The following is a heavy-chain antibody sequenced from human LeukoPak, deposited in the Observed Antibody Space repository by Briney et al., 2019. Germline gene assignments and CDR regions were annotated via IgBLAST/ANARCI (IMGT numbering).Heavy chain of an antibody. D-gene: IGHD6-13*01. CDR3: ATDIAAAGTLNY. CDR1: GYTLTELS. V-gene: IGHV1-24*01. Sequence: ASVKVSCKVSGYTLTELSMHWVRQAPGKGLEWMGGFDPEDGETIYAQKFQGRVTMTEDTSTDTAYMELSSLRSEDTAVYYCATDIAAAGTLNYWGQGTLVIVSS. CDR2: FDPEDGET. J-gene: IGHJ4*02.